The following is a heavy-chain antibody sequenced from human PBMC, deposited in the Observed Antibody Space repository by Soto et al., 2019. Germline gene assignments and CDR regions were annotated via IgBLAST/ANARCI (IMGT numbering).Heavy chain of an antibody. V-gene: IGHV4-39*01. J-gene: IGHJ4*02. CDR2: IYYSGST. CDR3: ARKISNYDILTGPNLDYFDY. D-gene: IGHD3-9*01. CDR1: GGFISSSSYY. Sequence: SETLSLTCTVSGGFISSSSYYWGWIRQPPGKGLEWIGSIYYSGSTYYNPSLKSRVTISVDTSKNQFSLKLSSVTAADTAVYYCARKISNYDILTGPNLDYFDYWGQGTLVTVSS.